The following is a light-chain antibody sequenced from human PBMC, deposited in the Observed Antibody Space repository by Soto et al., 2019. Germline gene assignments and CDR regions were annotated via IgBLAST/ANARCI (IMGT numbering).Light chain of an antibody. CDR3: QQRYSWLRV. J-gene: IGKJ1*01. V-gene: IGKV3-11*01. CDR1: QSVSSS. Sequence: FVVTQSPDTLSLSPGETATLSCRASQSVSSSVAWYQHKPGQSPRLVVYSGYKRSPGVPARFSGSGSGTDFTLTMSSLESDDFAIYYCQQRYSWLRVFGPGTKVEVK. CDR2: SGY.